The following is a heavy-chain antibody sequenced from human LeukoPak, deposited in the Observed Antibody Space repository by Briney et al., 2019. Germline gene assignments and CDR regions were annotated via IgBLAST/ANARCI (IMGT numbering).Heavy chain of an antibody. CDR1: GDSISNNNW. D-gene: IGHD3-16*02. Sequence: PSGTLSLTCAVSGDSISNNNWWSWVRQPPGKWLEWIGEIYHSGSTNYIPSLKSRVTISLDKSKNQFSLKLTSVTAADTAVYYCARVVRWLSYYFDYWGQGALVTVSS. CDR2: IYHSGST. J-gene: IGHJ4*02. V-gene: IGHV4-4*02. CDR3: ARVVRWLSYYFDY.